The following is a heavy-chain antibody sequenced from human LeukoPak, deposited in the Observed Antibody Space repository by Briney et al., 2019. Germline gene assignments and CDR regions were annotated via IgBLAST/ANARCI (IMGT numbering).Heavy chain of an antibody. J-gene: IGHJ4*02. CDR3: AKSSNEWELNSFDY. Sequence: GGSLRLSCATSGFTFGYYEMNWVRQAPGKGLEWVSYISSSSSTIYYADSVKGRFTISRDNAKNSLYLQMNSLKAEDTALYYCAKSSNEWELNSFDYWGQGTLVPVSS. CDR2: ISSSSSTI. V-gene: IGHV3-48*03. CDR1: GFTFGYYE. D-gene: IGHD1-26*01.